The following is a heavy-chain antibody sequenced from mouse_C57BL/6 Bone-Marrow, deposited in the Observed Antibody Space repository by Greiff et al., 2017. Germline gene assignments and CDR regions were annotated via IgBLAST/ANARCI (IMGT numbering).Heavy chain of an antibody. V-gene: IGHV5-12*01. Sequence: EVQLQESGGGLVQPGGSLKLSCAASGFTFSDYYMSWVRQTPEKRLEWVAYISNGGGSTYYPDTVKGRFTISRDNAKNTLYLQMSRLKAEDTAMYYCARHSDYWGQGTSVTVSS. CDR2: ISNGGGST. CDR3: ARHSDY. J-gene: IGHJ4*01. CDR1: GFTFSDYY.